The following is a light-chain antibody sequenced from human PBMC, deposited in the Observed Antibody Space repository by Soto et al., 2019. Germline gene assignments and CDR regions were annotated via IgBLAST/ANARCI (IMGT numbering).Light chain of an antibody. J-gene: IGLJ1*01. V-gene: IGLV2-14*01. CDR3: SSYTSSIHNYV. CDR1: SSDVGGYNY. CDR2: EVS. Sequence: QSALTQPASVSGSPGQSITISCTGTSSDVGGYNYVSWYQQHPGKAPKLMIYEVSNRPSGVSNRFSGSKSGNTASLTISGLQAEDAADYYCSSYTSSIHNYVFGTGTKVTVL.